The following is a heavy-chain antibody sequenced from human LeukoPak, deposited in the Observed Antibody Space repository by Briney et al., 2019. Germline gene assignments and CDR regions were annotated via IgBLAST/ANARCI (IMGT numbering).Heavy chain of an antibody. D-gene: IGHD4-17*01. CDR3: ARAIFDYGDYWFDP. CDR2: IYYSGST. J-gene: IGHJ5*02. CDR1: GASISSYY. Sequence: SETLSLTCTVSGASISSYYWSWIRQPPGKGLEWIGYIYYSGSTNYNPSLKSRVTFSVDTSKNQFSLKLISVTAADTAVYYCARAIFDYGDYWFDPWGQGTLVTVSS. V-gene: IGHV4-59*01.